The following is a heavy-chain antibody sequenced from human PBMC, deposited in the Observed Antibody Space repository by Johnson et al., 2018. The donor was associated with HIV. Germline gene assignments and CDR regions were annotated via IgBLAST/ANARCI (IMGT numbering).Heavy chain of an antibody. Sequence: VQLVESAGGLIQPGGSLRLSCAASGFTVSSNYMSWVRQAPGKGLEWVSVIYSGGSTYYADSVKGRFTISRDNAKNSLYLQMNSLRAEDTAVYFCARAASQQQLKVPFDIWGQGTMVTVSS. CDR1: GFTVSSNY. CDR2: IYSGGST. J-gene: IGHJ3*02. D-gene: IGHD6-13*01. CDR3: ARAASQQQLKVPFDI. V-gene: IGHV3-66*03.